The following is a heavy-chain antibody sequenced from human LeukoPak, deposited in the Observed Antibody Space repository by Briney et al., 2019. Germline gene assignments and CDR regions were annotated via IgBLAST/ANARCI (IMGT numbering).Heavy chain of an antibody. CDR2: IYSDNT. CDR3: ATNYYDFWSGYTPYDY. D-gene: IGHD3-3*01. J-gene: IGHJ4*02. CDR1: GFTVSSNS. Sequence: GGSLRLSCTVSGFTVSSNSMSWVRQAPGKGLEWVSFIYSDNTHYSDSVKGRFTISRDNSKNTLYLQMNSLRAEDTAVYYCATNYYDFWSGYTPYDYWGQGTLVTVSS. V-gene: IGHV3-66*03.